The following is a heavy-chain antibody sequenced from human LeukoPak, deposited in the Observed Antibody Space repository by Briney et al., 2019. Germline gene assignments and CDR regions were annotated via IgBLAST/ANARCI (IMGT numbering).Heavy chain of an antibody. D-gene: IGHD3-22*01. CDR2: IYYSGST. CDR3: ARAGTPITMIVVESNWFDP. J-gene: IGHJ5*02. Sequence: PSETLSLTCTVSGGSISSYYWSWIRQPPGKGLEWIGYIYYSGSTNYNPSLKSRVTISVDTSKNQFSLRLSPVTAADTATYYCARAGTPITMIVVESNWFDPWGQGTLVTVSS. CDR1: GGSISSYY. V-gene: IGHV4-59*01.